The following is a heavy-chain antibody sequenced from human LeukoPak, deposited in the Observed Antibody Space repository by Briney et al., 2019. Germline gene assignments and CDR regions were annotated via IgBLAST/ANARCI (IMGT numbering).Heavy chain of an antibody. J-gene: IGHJ4*02. D-gene: IGHD3-3*01. Sequence: SQTLSLTCTVPGGSISSGDYYWSWIRQPPGKGLEWIGYIYYSGSTYYNPSLKSRVTISVDTSKNQFSLKLSSVTAADTAVYYCARVLAVFGVVIPRYYFDYWGQGTLVTVSS. CDR1: GGSISSGDYY. CDR2: IYYSGST. CDR3: ARVLAVFGVVIPRYYFDY. V-gene: IGHV4-30-4*08.